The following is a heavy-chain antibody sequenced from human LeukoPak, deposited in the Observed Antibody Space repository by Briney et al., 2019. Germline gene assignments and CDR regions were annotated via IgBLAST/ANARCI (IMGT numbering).Heavy chain of an antibody. CDR1: GFTFDDYA. J-gene: IGHJ3*02. Sequence: SLRLSCAASGFTFDDYAMHWVRQAPGKGLEWVSGISWNSGSIGYADSVKGRFTISRDNAKNSLYLQMNSLRAEDTALYYCAKDRSSGWYQSGAFDIWGQGTMVTVSS. CDR3: AKDRSSGWYQSGAFDI. D-gene: IGHD6-19*01. V-gene: IGHV3-9*01. CDR2: ISWNSGSI.